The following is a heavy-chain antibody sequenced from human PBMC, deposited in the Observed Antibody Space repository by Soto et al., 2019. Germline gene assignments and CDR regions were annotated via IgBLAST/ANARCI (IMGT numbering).Heavy chain of an antibody. D-gene: IGHD4-17*01. V-gene: IGHV3-30-3*01. Sequence: QVQVVESGGGVVQPGRSLRLSCAASGFTFSSYAMHWVRQAPGKGLVWVAVISYDGINEYYVDSVKGRFTISRDNSKNALYLKMNSLRPEDTAVYYCAGSARGLEYFQHWGQGTLVTDSS. CDR2: ISYDGINE. J-gene: IGHJ1*01. CDR1: GFTFSSYA. CDR3: AGSARGLEYFQH.